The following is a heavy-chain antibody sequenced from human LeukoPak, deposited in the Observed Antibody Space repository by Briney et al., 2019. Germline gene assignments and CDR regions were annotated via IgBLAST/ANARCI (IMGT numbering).Heavy chain of an antibody. CDR1: GSSFTTFW. Sequence: GESLKISCQGSGSSFTTFWIGWVRPMPGKGLEWMGIISPGDSGTRYSPSFQGQVTISADKSISTAYLQWSSLKASDTAMYYCARRIAAAEMIDYWGQGTLVTVSS. CDR2: ISPGDSGT. J-gene: IGHJ4*02. CDR3: ARRIAAAEMIDY. D-gene: IGHD6-13*01. V-gene: IGHV5-51*01.